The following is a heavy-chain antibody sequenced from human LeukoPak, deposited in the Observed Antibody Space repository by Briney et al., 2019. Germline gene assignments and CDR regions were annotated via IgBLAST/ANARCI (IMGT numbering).Heavy chain of an antibody. D-gene: IGHD2-15*01. CDR2: INHSGST. CDR3: ARDYFARYCSGGSCYNWFDP. CDR1: GGSFSGYY. V-gene: IGHV4-34*01. J-gene: IGHJ5*02. Sequence: SETLSLTCAVYGGSFSGYYWSWIRQPPGKGLEWIGEINHSGSTNYNPSLKSRVTISVDTSKNQFSLKLSPVTAADTAVYYCARDYFARYCSGGSCYNWFDPWGQGTLVTVSS.